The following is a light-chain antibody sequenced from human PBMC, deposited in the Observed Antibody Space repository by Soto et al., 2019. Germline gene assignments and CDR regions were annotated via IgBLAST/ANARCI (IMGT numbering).Light chain of an antibody. CDR1: QGTSSY. V-gene: IGKV1-9*01. CDR2: AAS. J-gene: IGKJ3*01. CDR3: QQLNSYPLIT. Sequence: DIQLTQSPSFLSASVGDRVTITCRASQGTSSYLAWYQQKPGKAPKLLIYAASTLQSGVPSRFSGSGSGTEFALTISSLQPEDFATYYCQQLNSYPLITFGPGTKVDIK.